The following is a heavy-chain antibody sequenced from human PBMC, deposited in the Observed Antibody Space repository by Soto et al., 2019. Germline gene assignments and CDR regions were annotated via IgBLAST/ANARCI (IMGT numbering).Heavy chain of an antibody. D-gene: IGHD3-9*01. J-gene: IGHJ6*02. CDR3: ARLVASETGYGMDV. CDR2: ITGSSSYI. Sequence: DVQLVESGGGLVKPGGSLRLSCAASGFIFSSHNMNWVRQAPGKGLEWVSSITGSSSYIFYADTVKGRFTISRDNAKNTVYLQMNSLRAEDTGVYYCARLVASETGYGMDVWGQGTTVTVSS. V-gene: IGHV3-21*06. CDR1: GFIFSSHN.